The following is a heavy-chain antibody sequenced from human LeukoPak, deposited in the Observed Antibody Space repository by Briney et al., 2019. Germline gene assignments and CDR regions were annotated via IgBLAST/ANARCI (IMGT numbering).Heavy chain of an antibody. CDR3: ARMIWQQQAKYYFDY. V-gene: IGHV3-33*01. D-gene: IGHD6-13*01. CDR1: GFTFSNYG. J-gene: IGHJ4*02. Sequence: PGGSLRLSFAASGFTFSNYGMHWVRQAPGKGLEWVALIWYDGSNKYYADSVKGRFTISRDNSKNTLYLQMNSLRAEDTAVYYCARMIWQQQAKYYFDYWGQGSLVTVSS. CDR2: IWYDGSNK.